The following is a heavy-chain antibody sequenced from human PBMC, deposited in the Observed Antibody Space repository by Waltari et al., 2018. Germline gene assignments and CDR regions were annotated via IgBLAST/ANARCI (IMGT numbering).Heavy chain of an antibody. CDR3: ATASYGSGSYYNVGAFDI. CDR2: VDPEAVET. V-gene: IGHV1-69-2*01. D-gene: IGHD3-10*01. Sequence: EVQLVQSGAEVKKPGATVKISCKVSGYTFTDYYMHWGQQAPGKGLEWMGLVDPEAVETIFAENFQGRVTISVDTFTDTAYMELCSLISEYTAVYYCATASYGSGSYYNVGAFDIWGLGTMVTVSS. J-gene: IGHJ3*02. CDR1: GYTFTDYY.